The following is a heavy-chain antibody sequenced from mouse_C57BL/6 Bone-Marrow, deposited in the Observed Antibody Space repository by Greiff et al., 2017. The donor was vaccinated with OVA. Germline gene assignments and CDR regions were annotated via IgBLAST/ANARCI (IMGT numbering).Heavy chain of an antibody. V-gene: IGHV14-4*01. CDR2: IDPENGDT. CDR3: TTFYGNLDWYFDV. J-gene: IGHJ1*03. D-gene: IGHD2-1*01. Sequence: VQLQQSGAELVRPGASVKLSCTASGFNIKDDYMHWVKQRPEQGLEWIGWIDPENGDTEYASKFQGKATITADTSSNTAYLQLSSLTSEDTAVYYCTTFYGNLDWYFDVWGTGTTVTVSS. CDR1: GFNIKDDY.